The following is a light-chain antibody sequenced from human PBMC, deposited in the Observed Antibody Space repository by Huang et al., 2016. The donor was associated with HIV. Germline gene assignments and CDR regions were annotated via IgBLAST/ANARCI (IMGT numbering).Light chain of an antibody. CDR2: AAS. Sequence: EIVLTQSPGTLSLSPGERATLPCGASQTVSNNFLAWYQPKPGQAPRLLIYAASSRATGIPDRFSGSGSRRDFNLTISRLEPEDFAVYYCHQYGTSVGTFGPGTKVDVK. V-gene: IGKV3-20*01. CDR3: HQYGTSVGT. CDR1: QTVSNNF. J-gene: IGKJ1*01.